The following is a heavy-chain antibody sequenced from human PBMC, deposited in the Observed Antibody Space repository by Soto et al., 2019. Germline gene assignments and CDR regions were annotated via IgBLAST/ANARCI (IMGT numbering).Heavy chain of an antibody. CDR1: GGSISSSSYY. D-gene: IGHD5-12*01. V-gene: IGHV4-39*01. Sequence: SETLSLTCTASGGSISSSSYYWGWIRQPPGKGLEWIGSIYYSGSTYYNPSLKSRVTISVDTSKNQFSLKLSSVTAADTAVYYCARRSGSGYVGWFDPWGQGTLVTVSS. J-gene: IGHJ5*02. CDR2: IYYSGST. CDR3: ARRSGSGYVGWFDP.